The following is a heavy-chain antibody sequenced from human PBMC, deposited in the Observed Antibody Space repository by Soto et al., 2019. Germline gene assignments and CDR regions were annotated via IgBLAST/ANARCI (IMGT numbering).Heavy chain of an antibody. J-gene: IGHJ3*02. CDR1: GFTFSSYS. Sequence: EVQLVESGGGLVQPGGSLRLSCAASGFTFSSYSMNWVRQAPGKGLEWVSYISSSSSTIYYADSVKGRFTISRDNAKNSLYLQMTSLRAEDTAVYYCASRGPYYYGSGSYFDAFDIWGQGTMVTVSS. V-gene: IGHV3-48*01. D-gene: IGHD3-10*01. CDR3: ASRGPYYYGSGSYFDAFDI. CDR2: ISSSSSTI.